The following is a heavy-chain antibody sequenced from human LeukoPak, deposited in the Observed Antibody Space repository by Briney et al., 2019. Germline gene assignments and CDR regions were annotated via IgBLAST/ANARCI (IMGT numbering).Heavy chain of an antibody. D-gene: IGHD3-10*02. CDR2: IYSSGGA. Sequence: GGSLRLSCAASGFTVSSNYMSWVRQAPGKGLECVSVIYSSGGAYYADSVKGRFTISRDNSKNTLYLQMNNLRAEDTAVYYCAELGITMIGGVWGKGTTVTISS. J-gene: IGHJ6*04. CDR1: GFTVSSNY. CDR3: AELGITMIGGV. V-gene: IGHV3-66*01.